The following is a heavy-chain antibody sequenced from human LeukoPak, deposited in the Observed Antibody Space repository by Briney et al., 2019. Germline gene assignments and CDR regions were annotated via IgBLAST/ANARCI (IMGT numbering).Heavy chain of an antibody. CDR1: GGSFSSYY. CDR3: AKNGQSGFSFDP. CDR2: IYDSGST. D-gene: IGHD2-8*01. V-gene: IGHV4-59*12. Sequence: SETLSLTCTVSGGSFSSYYWSWIRQPPGRGLEWIGYIYDSGSTNYNPSLKSRATISADTSKNQFSLKLSSVTAADTAVYYCAKNGQSGFSFDPWGQGTLVTVSS. J-gene: IGHJ5*02.